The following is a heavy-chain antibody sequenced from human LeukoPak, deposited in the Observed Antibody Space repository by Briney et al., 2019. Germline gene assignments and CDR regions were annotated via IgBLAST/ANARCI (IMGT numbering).Heavy chain of an antibody. CDR2: INPSGGST. J-gene: IGHJ4*02. CDR1: GYTFTGYY. D-gene: IGHD3-22*01. V-gene: IGHV1-46*01. CDR3: ARYDSSGYPTYYFDY. Sequence: ASVKVSCKASGYTFTGYYMHWVRQAPGQGLEWMGIINPSGGSTSYAQKFQGRVTMTRDMSTSTVYMELSSLRSEDTAVYYCARYDSSGYPTYYFDYWGQGTLVTVSS.